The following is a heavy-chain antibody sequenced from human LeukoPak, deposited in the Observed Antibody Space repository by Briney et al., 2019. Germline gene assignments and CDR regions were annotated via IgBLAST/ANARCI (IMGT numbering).Heavy chain of an antibody. CDR2: IDPDASAS. Sequence: GGSLRLSCAASGFTFSSYWMHRVRQVPGEGLVWVSRIDPDASASTYADSVKGRFTISRDNAKNTLWLQMSSLRADDTAVYYCAGVRAGGNRAFDVWGQGTVVAVSS. J-gene: IGHJ3*01. D-gene: IGHD4-23*01. CDR3: AGVRAGGNRAFDV. CDR1: GFTFSSYW. V-gene: IGHV3-74*01.